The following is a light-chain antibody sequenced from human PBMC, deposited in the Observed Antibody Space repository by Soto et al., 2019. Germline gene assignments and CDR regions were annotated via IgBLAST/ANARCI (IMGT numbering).Light chain of an antibody. J-gene: IGKJ1*01. CDR2: GAS. CDR1: QSVSSN. Sequence: EIVMTQSPATLSVSPGERATLSCRASQSVSSNLAWYQQQPGQAPRLLIYGASTRATGIPARFSGSGSGTEFTLTISSLQSEDFAVYYCQQYNNFPRSFGQGTKVEIK. V-gene: IGKV3-15*01. CDR3: QQYNNFPRS.